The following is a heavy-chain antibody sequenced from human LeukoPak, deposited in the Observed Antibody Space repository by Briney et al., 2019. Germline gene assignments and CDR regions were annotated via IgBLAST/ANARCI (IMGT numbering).Heavy chain of an antibody. CDR1: GGSFSGYY. D-gene: IGHD3-3*01. J-gene: IGHJ4*02. CDR3: ARGRSRFLEWLLTAAPPHGIRAFDY. CDR2: INHSGST. V-gene: IGHV4-34*01. Sequence: KPSETLSLTCAVYGGSFSGYYWSWIRQPPGKGLEWIGEINHSGSTNYNPSLKSRVTISVDTSKNQFSLKLSSVTAADTAVYYCARGRSRFLEWLLTAAPPHGIRAFDYWGQGTLVTVSS.